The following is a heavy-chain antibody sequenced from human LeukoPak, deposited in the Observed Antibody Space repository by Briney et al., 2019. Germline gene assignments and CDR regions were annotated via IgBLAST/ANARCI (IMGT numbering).Heavy chain of an antibody. CDR2: INHSGST. V-gene: IGHV4-34*01. J-gene: IGHJ5*02. D-gene: IGHD3-10*01. CDR3: AIGGSTMVRGVIRNNNWFDP. CDR1: GGSFSGYY. Sequence: SETLSLTCAIYGGSFSGYYWGWIRQPPGKGLEWIGEINHSGSTNYNPSLKSRVTISVDTSKNQFSLKLSFVTAADTAVYYCAIGGSTMVRGVIRNNNWFDPWGQGTLVTVSS.